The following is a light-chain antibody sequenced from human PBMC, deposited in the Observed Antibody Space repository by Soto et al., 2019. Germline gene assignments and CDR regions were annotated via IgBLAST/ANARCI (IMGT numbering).Light chain of an antibody. CDR1: QGISSS. J-gene: IGKJ5*01. CDR2: TAS. V-gene: IGKV1-9*01. CDR3: HQLSSYPLT. Sequence: DIPLTQSPSFLSASVGDRVIITCRASQGISSSLAWYQQKPGKVPKLLIYTASTLQSGVPSRFSGSGSGTEFTLTISSLQPEDFATYYCHQLSSYPLTFGQGTRLESK.